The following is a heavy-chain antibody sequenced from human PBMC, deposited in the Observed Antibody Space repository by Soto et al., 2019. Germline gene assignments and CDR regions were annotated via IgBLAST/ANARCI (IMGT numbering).Heavy chain of an antibody. CDR2: ISPSGTT. V-gene: IGHV4-34*01. J-gene: IGHJ4*02. D-gene: IGHD6-6*01. CDR3: ARAPKVSGSAQTRPDF. CDR1: SGSLSGYY. Sequence: SETLSLTCSLYSGSLSGYYWSWIRQPPGKGLEWIGEISPSGTTNYSPSLKSRVSISVDTSKNQFSLNLTSLTAADTAVYYCARAPKVSGSAQTRPDFWGQGSLVTAPQ.